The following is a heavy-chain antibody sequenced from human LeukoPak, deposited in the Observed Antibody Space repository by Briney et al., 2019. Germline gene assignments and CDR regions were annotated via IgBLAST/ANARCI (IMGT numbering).Heavy chain of an antibody. D-gene: IGHD2-2*01. V-gene: IGHV4-59*01. CDR2: IYYSGST. CDR3: ARGSPYCSSTSCPFDY. CDR1: GGSISSYY. Sequence: SETLSLTCTVSGGSISSYYWSWIRQPPGKGLEWIGYIYYSGSTNDNPSLKSRVTISVDTSKNQFSLKLSSVTAADTAVYYCARGSPYCSSTSCPFDYWGQGTLVTVSS. J-gene: IGHJ4*02.